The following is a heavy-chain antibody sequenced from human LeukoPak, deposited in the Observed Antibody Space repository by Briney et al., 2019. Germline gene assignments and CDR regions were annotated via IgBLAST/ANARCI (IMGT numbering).Heavy chain of an antibody. J-gene: IGHJ4*02. CDR2: IYTSGST. D-gene: IGHD2-15*01. CDR1: GGSISSYY. CDR3: AREPLPYCSGGSCYESAIDY. Sequence: PSETLSLTCTVSGGSISSYYWSWIRQPAGKGLEWIGRIYTSGSTNYNPSLKSRVTISVDTSKNQFSLKLSSVTAADTAVYYCAREPLPYCSGGSCYESAIDYWGQGTLVTVSS. V-gene: IGHV4-4*07.